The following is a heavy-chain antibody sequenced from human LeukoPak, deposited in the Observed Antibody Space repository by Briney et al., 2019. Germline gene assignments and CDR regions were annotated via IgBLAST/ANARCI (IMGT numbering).Heavy chain of an antibody. V-gene: IGHV4-59*08. CDR2: ISDIGST. D-gene: IGHD2/OR15-2a*01. J-gene: IGHJ4*02. CDR3: AGHHPRNTVDF. CDR1: GGSISSYY. Sequence: SETLSLTCTVSGGSISSYYWSWIRQPPGKGLEWIAYISDIGSTYYNHSLKSRVTISLDTSKNQFSLQMSTVTAADTAVYYCAGHHPRNTVDFWGQGTLVTVSS.